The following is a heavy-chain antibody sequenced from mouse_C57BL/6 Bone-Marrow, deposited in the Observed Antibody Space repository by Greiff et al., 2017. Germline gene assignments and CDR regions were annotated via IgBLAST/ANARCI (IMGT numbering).Heavy chain of an antibody. Sequence: VKLQQPGAELVKPGASVKLSCKASGYTFTSYWMHWVKQRPGQGLEWIGMIHPNSGSTNYNEKFKSKATLTVDKSSSTAYMQLSSLTSEDSAVYYCARGDYDYAYYYAMDYWGQGTSVTVSS. V-gene: IGHV1-64*01. D-gene: IGHD2-4*01. CDR3: ARGDYDYAYYYAMDY. CDR2: IHPNSGST. CDR1: GYTFTSYW. J-gene: IGHJ4*01.